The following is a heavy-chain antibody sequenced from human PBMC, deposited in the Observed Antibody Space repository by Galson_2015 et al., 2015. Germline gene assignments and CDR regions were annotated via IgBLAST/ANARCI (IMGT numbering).Heavy chain of an antibody. CDR2: ISGSGGST. D-gene: IGHD2-2*01. V-gene: IGHV3-23*01. CDR3: AKYDCSSTSCYLLDH. Sequence: SLRLSCAASGFTFSNYAMTWVRQAPGKGLEWVSTISGSGGSTYYADSLKGRFTISRDNAKNTLYLQMNSLRAEDTAVYSCAKYDCSSTSCYLLDHWGQGTLVTVSS. CDR1: GFTFSNYA. J-gene: IGHJ4*02.